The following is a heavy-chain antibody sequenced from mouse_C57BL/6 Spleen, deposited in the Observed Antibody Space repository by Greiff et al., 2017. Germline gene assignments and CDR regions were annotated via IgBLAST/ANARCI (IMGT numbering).Heavy chain of an antibody. Sequence: QVQLQQSGAELVKPGASVKISCKASGYAFSSYWMNWVKQRPGKGLEWIGQIYPGDGDTNYNRKFKGKATLTEDKSSSTAYMQLSSLTSEDSAVYFCAREGYYGSRDFDVWGTGTTVTVSS. V-gene: IGHV1-80*01. J-gene: IGHJ1*03. CDR3: AREGYYGSRDFDV. CDR1: GYAFSSYW. D-gene: IGHD1-1*01. CDR2: IYPGDGDT.